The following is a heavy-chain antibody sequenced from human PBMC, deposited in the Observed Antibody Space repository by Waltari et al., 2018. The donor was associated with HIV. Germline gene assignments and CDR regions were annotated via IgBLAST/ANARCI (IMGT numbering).Heavy chain of an antibody. Sequence: VQLVESGGGVVQPGRSLRPPCAASGISFFYCFGLPGVCQAPGQGLEWVETISYDATTLNYAHSVKGRFTISRDNSKKILYLQMNSLRGEDTAVYYCATDRRQGFYFDNNGERPFASWGQGTLVTVSS. CDR3: ATDRRQGFYFDNNGERPFAS. CDR1: GISFFYCFG. CDR2: ISYDATTL. J-gene: IGHJ4*02. D-gene: IGHD3-22*01. V-gene: IGHV3-30*03.